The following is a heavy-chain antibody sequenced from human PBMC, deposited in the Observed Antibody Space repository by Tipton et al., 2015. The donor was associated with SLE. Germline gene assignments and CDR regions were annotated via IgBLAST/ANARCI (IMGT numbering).Heavy chain of an antibody. D-gene: IGHD6-13*01. CDR1: GDSISSNSAA. CDR2: TYYRSRWYR. V-gene: IGHV6-1*01. Sequence: GLVKPSQTLSLTCAISGDSISSNSAAWNWIRQSPSRGLEWLGRTYYRSRWYRDYAVSVKSRISIDADTSKNQISLQLNSVTPEDTAVYYCTRDSSISTGGDYFDYWDQGTLVTVSS. J-gene: IGHJ4*02. CDR3: TRDSSISTGGDYFDY.